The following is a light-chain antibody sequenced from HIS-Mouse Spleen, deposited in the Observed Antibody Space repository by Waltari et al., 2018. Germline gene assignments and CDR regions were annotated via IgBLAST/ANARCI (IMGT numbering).Light chain of an antibody. V-gene: IGLV3-10*01. Sequence: SYELTQPTSVSVSPGQTARITCPGDALPKKYAYCDQQKSGQAPVLVIYEDSKRPSGIPERFSGSSSGTMATLTISGAQVEDEADYYCYSTDSSGNHRVFGGGTKLTVL. J-gene: IGLJ2*01. CDR2: EDS. CDR3: YSTDSSGNHRV. CDR1: ALPKKY.